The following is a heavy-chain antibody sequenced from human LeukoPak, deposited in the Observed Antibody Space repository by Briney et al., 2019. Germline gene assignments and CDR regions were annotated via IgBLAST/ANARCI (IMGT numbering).Heavy chain of an antibody. CDR3: AKEGVVPPYYYYYYYMDV. V-gene: IGHV3-30*02. CDR2: IRYDGSNK. D-gene: IGHD3-3*01. CDR1: GFTFSSYG. J-gene: IGHJ6*03. Sequence: GGSLRLSCAASGFTFSSYGMHWVRQAPGKGLEWVAFIRYDGSNKYYADSVKGRFTISRDNSKNTLYLQMNSLRAEDTAVYYCAKEGVVPPYYYYYYYMDVWGKGTTVTVSS.